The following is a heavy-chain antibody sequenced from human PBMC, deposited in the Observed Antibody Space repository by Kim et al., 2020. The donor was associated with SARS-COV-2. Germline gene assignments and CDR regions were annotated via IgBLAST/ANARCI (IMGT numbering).Heavy chain of an antibody. V-gene: IGHV3-48*03. D-gene: IGHD6-13*01. CDR3: ARVYHSSSWYGVDY. CDR2: ISSSGSTT. CDR1: GFTFSSYE. J-gene: IGHJ4*02. Sequence: GGSLRLSCAGSGFTFSSYEMNWVRQAPGKGLEWVSYISSSGSTTYYADSVKGRSTISRDNAKNSLYLQMNSLRAEDTAVYYCARVYHSSSWYGVDYWGQGTLVTVSS.